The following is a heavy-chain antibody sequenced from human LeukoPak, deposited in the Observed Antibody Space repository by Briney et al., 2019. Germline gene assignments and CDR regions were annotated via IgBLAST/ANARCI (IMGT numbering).Heavy chain of an antibody. CDR2: ISGSGGST. CDR1: GFTFSSYA. CDR3: AKDQSYAYDY. J-gene: IGHJ4*02. Sequence: GGSLRLSCAASGFTFSSYAMSWVRQAPGKGLEWASAISGSGGSTFYADSVKGRFTISRDNSKNTLYLQMNSLRAEDTAVYYCAKDQSYAYDYWGQGTLVTVSS. D-gene: IGHD3-16*01. V-gene: IGHV3-23*01.